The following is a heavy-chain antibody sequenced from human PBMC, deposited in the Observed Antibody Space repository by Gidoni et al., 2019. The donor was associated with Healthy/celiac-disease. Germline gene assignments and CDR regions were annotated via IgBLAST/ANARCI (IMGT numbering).Heavy chain of an antibody. CDR2: IRSKANSYAT. V-gene: IGHV3-73*02. CDR1: GFTLSGSA. Sequence: EVQLVESGGGLVQPGGSLKLSCAASGFTLSGSAMQWVRQASGKGLEWVGRIRSKANSYATAYAASVKGRFTISRDDSKNTAYLQMNSLKTEDTAVYYCTSSAGYSSSWGPFYYYYMDVWGKGTTVTVSS. J-gene: IGHJ6*03. D-gene: IGHD6-13*01. CDR3: TSSAGYSSSWGPFYYYYMDV.